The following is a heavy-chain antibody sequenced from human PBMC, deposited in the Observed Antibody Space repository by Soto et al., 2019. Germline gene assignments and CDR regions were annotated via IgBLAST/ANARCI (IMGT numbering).Heavy chain of an antibody. D-gene: IGHD5-12*01. Sequence: SETLSLTCTVSGGYISSYYWSWIRQPPGKGLEWIGYIYYSGSTNYNPSLKSRVTISVDTSKNQFSLKLSSVTAADTAVYYCARSGYSGYDYPDYYYYGMDVWGQGTTVTVSS. CDR2: IYYSGST. J-gene: IGHJ6*02. CDR3: ARSGYSGYDYPDYYYYGMDV. CDR1: GGYISSYY. V-gene: IGHV4-59*08.